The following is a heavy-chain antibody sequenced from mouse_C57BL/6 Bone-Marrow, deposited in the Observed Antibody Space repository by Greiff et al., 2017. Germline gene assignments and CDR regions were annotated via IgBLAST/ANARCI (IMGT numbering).Heavy chain of an antibody. V-gene: IGHV1-54*01. Sequence: QVQLQQSGAELVRPGTSVKVSCKASGYAFTNYLIEWVKQRPGQGLEWIGVINPGSGGTNYNEKLKGKATLTADKSSSTASMQLSSLTSEDSAVYFCARWDYYGSADYWGQGTTLTVSS. CDR1: GYAFTNYL. J-gene: IGHJ2*01. D-gene: IGHD1-1*01. CDR2: INPGSGGT. CDR3: ARWDYYGSADY.